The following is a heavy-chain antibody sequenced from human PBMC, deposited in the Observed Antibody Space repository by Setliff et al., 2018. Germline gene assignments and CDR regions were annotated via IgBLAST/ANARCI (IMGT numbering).Heavy chain of an antibody. D-gene: IGHD6-6*01. CDR1: GFTFTNYW. V-gene: IGHV3-7*01. CDR2: IKQDESEK. CDR3: ARWTARAVDY. Sequence: GGSLRLSCAASGFTFTNYWINWVRQAPGKGLEWVANIKQDESEKHYVGSVKGRFTISRDNAKNSLFLQMDSLRAEDTAVYYCARWTARAVDYWGQGTLVTVSS. J-gene: IGHJ4*02.